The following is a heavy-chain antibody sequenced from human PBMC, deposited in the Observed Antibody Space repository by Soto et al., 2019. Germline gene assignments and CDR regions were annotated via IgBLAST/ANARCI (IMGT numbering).Heavy chain of an antibody. V-gene: IGHV3-64*01. CDR3: ASLVRGLYVGDY. CDR1: GFTFSNCP. Sequence: GGSLRLSCVASGFTFSNCPMQWVRQAPGKGLEFVSGISANGGTTNYANSEKGRFIISRDNSKNTVYLQMGSLRADDTAVYYCASLVRGLYVGDYWGQGTLVTVSS. CDR2: ISANGGTT. D-gene: IGHD3-10*01. J-gene: IGHJ4*02.